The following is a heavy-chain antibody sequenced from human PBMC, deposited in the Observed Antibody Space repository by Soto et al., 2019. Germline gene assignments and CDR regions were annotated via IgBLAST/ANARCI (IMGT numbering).Heavy chain of an antibody. J-gene: IGHJ4*02. V-gene: IGHV4-59*01. Sequence: SETLSLTCTVSGGSISNYFWSWIRQAPGKGLEWIGYMYKSGSTNYNPSLESRVTISVDTSKNQFSLKLSSVTAADTAVYYCARGGNADYDFWSGRIDYWGQGTLVTVSS. CDR2: MYKSGST. CDR3: ARGGNADYDFWSGRIDY. D-gene: IGHD3-3*01. CDR1: GGSISNYF.